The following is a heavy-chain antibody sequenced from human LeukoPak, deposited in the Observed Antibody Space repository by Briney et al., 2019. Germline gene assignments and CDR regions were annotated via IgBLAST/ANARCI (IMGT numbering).Heavy chain of an antibody. CDR1: GFTFSSYS. CDR3: ASQDRGGYDGPVDY. CDR2: ISSSSIYI. D-gene: IGHD5-12*01. V-gene: IGHV3-21*01. Sequence: GGSLRLSCAASGFTFSSYSMNWVRQAPGKGLEWVSSISSSSIYIYYADSVKGRLTISRDNARNSLYLQMNSLRAEDTAIYYCASQDRGGYDGPVDYWGQGTLVTVSS. J-gene: IGHJ4*02.